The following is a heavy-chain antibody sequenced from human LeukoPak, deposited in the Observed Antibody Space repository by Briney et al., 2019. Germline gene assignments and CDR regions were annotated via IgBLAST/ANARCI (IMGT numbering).Heavy chain of an antibody. CDR3: ARQDTAMVTSGYYYYYMDV. V-gene: IGHV1-69*05. CDR1: GGTFSSYA. CDR2: IIPIFGTA. J-gene: IGHJ6*03. Sequence: SVKVSFKASGGTFSSYAISWVRQAPGQGLEWMGGIIPIFGTANYAQKFQGRVTITTDESTSTAYMELSSLRSEDTAVYYCARQDTAMVTSGYYYYYMDVWGKGTTVTVSS. D-gene: IGHD5-18*01.